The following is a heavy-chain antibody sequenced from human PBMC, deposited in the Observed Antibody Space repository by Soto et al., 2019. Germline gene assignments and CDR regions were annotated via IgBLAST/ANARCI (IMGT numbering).Heavy chain of an antibody. V-gene: IGHV3-33*01. J-gene: IGHJ4*02. CDR3: ARGSPRNTDFDY. D-gene: IGHD1-1*01. CDR1: GFTFSSYG. Sequence: QVQLVKSGGGVVQPGRSLRLSCAASGFTFSSYGMHWVRQAPGKGLEWVAVIWYDGSSKYYADSVKGRFTISRDNSKNALYLQMNSLRAEDTAVYYCARGSPRNTDFDYWGQGTLVTVSS. CDR2: IWYDGSSK.